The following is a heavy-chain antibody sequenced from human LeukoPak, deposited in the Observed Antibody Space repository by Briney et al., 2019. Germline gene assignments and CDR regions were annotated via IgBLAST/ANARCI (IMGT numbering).Heavy chain of an antibody. CDR3: ARDRWELTPAKGWFDS. V-gene: IGHV4-4*07. Sequence: KPSETLSLTCAVSGDSMTNYYWSWIRQPAGQGLEWLGHIYVSGRTNYNPSFKSRVSMSIDTSKKQFSLNLTSVSAADTAVYFCARDRWELTPAKGWFDSWGQGTLVTVSS. J-gene: IGHJ5*01. CDR1: GDSMTNYY. D-gene: IGHD1-26*01. CDR2: IYVSGRT.